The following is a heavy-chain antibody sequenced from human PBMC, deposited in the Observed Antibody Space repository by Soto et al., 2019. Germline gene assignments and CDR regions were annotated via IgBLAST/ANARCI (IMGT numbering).Heavy chain of an antibody. CDR3: VKDYGSGSYPEYYFDY. J-gene: IGHJ4*02. V-gene: IGHV3-64D*06. CDR2: ISSNGGST. Sequence: HHGGSMKISRSASGLTFCSYAMPWVRKATGKGLEYVSAISSNGGSTYYADSVKGRFTISRDNSKNTLYLQMSSLRAEDTAVYYCVKDYGSGSYPEYYFDYWGQGTLVTVSS. D-gene: IGHD3-10*01. CDR1: GLTFCSYA.